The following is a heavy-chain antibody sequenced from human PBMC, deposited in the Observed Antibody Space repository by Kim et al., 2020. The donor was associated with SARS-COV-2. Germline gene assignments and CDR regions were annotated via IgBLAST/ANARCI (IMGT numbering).Heavy chain of an antibody. D-gene: IGHD3-10*01. V-gene: IGHV1-69*01. Sequence: QKFQGRVTITADESTSTAYMELSSLRSEDTAVYYCARSMVRGVIGHSFDYWGQGTLVTVSS. CDR3: ARSMVRGVIGHSFDY. J-gene: IGHJ4*02.